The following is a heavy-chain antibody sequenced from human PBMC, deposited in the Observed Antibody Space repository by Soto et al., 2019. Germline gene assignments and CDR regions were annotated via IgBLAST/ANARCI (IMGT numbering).Heavy chain of an antibody. CDR2: ITNSGHST. J-gene: IGHJ4*02. D-gene: IGHD7-27*01. CDR3: AKESTDNAPCHWAF. V-gene: IGHV3-23*01. Sequence: GKGLEWVSAITNSGHSTYPADSVKGRFPIARDNSKTTLYMEMNSLRAEDSALYYFAKESTDNAPCHWAFRGQGTPVTVSS.